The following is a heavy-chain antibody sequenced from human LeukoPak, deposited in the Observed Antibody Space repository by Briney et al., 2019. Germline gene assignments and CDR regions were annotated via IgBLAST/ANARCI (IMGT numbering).Heavy chain of an antibody. CDR2: MNPNSGNT. V-gene: IGHV1-8*01. J-gene: IGHJ6*02. CDR1: GYTFTSYD. CDR3: ARDLRYFDWLLYRNYYYYGMDV. D-gene: IGHD3-9*01. Sequence: ASVKVSCKASGYTFTSYDINWVRQATGQGLEWMGWMNPNSGNTGYAQKFQGRVNMTRNTSIGTAYMELSSLRSEDTAVYYCARDLRYFDWLLYRNYYYYGMDVWGQGTTVTVS.